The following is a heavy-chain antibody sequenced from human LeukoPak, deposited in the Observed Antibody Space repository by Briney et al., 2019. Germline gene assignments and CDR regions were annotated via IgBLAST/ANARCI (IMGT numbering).Heavy chain of an antibody. CDR2: IYYSGST. CDR3: ASGLVGTLLVGEYPFDY. CDR1: GSSISSGDYY. D-gene: IGHD3-10*01. Sequence: SETLSLTCTVSGSSISSGDYYWSWIRQPPGKGLEWIGYIYYSGSTYYNPSLKSRVTISVDTSKNQFSLKLSSVTAADTAVYYCASGLVGTLLVGEYPFDYWGQGTLVTVSS. J-gene: IGHJ4*02. V-gene: IGHV4-30-4*01.